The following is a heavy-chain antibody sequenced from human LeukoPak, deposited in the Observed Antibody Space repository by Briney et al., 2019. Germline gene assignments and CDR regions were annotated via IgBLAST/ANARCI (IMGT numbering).Heavy chain of an antibody. V-gene: IGHV4-4*07. CDR2: MFPSDYT. CDR3: AREFDPERDGFPDAFDL. D-gene: IGHD5-24*01. J-gene: IGHJ3*01. CDR1: GGSIYSHY. Sequence: SETLSLTCTVSGGSIYSHYWSWIRQPAGKGLEWIGHMFPSDYTNYSPSLKSRVTISLDKSKNQFTLKLSSVTAADAAVYYRAREFDPERDGFPDAFDLWGPGTWVTVSS.